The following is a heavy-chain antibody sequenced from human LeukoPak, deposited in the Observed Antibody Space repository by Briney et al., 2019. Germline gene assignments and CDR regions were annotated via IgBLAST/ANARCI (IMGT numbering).Heavy chain of an antibody. Sequence: GGSLRLSCAASGFTFSNYWMAWVRQAPGKGLEWVANIHQDGSEKYYVDSVKGRFTISRDNAKNSLYLQMNSLRAEDTAVYYCARNESRWDYWGQGTLVTVSS. V-gene: IGHV3-7*05. CDR1: GFTFSNYW. CDR2: IHQDGSEK. J-gene: IGHJ4*02. CDR3: ARNESRWDY.